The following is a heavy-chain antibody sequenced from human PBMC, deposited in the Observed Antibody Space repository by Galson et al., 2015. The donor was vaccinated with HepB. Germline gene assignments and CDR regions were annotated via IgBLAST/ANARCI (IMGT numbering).Heavy chain of an antibody. Sequence: SGYTFTSYYMHWVRQAPGQGLEWMGIINPSGGSTSYAQKFQGRVTMTRDTSTSTVYMELSSLRSEDTAVYYCARDRALRLGPYYYYYMDVWGKGTTVTVSS. CDR3: ARDRALRLGPYYYYYMDV. CDR1: GYTFTSYY. V-gene: IGHV1-46*01. D-gene: IGHD3-10*01. J-gene: IGHJ6*03. CDR2: INPSGGST.